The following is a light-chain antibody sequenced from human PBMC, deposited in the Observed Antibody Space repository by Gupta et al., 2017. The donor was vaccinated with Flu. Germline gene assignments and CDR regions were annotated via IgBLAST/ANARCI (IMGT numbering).Light chain of an antibody. CDR2: GAS. CDR1: QSVSSH. J-gene: IGKJ2*01. V-gene: IGKV3-15*01. Sequence: EVVMTQTPATLSVSPGERVTLSCSASQSVSSHSAWFQQKPGQAPRLLFYGASTRTTGVPARFSASGSGTDFTLTSSRVKSDDFAVSYCQRYQDGPYIFGPGTRLELK. CDR3: QRYQDGPYI.